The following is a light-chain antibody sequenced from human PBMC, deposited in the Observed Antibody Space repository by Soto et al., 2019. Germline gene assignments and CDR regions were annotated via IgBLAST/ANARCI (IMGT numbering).Light chain of an antibody. J-gene: IGLJ2*01. V-gene: IGLV7-46*01. CDR1: TGAVTSGHY. CDR3: LLFYCGTGV. Sequence: QAVVTQEPSLTVSPGGTVTLTCGSSTGAVTSGHYPYWFQQKSGQAPRTLIYDTSNKHSWTPARFSGSLFGGKAALTLSGAQPEDEAEYYCLLFYCGTGVFGGGTKLTVL. CDR2: DTS.